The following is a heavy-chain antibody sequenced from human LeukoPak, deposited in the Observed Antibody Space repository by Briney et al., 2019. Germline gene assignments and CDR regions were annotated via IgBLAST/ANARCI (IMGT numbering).Heavy chain of an antibody. V-gene: IGHV5-51*01. D-gene: IGHD1-14*01. J-gene: IGHJ5*02. CDR3: ARHWPITPAGTGNWFDP. CDR1: GYSFTSYW. Sequence: PGESLKISCKGSGYSFTSYWIGWVRQMPGKGLEWMGIIYPGDSDTRYSPSFQGQVTISADKSISTAYLQWSSLKASDTAMYYCARHWPITPAGTGNWFDPWGQGTLVTVSS. CDR2: IYPGDSDT.